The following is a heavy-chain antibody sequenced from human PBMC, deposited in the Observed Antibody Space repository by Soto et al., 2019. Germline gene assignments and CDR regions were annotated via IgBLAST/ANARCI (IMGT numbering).Heavy chain of an antibody. D-gene: IGHD2-2*02. J-gene: IGHJ6*02. CDR2: LIHISGTA. CDR1: GGTFSSYA. V-gene: IGHV1-69*01. CDR3: ARSLVPADIGYYYYGMDV. Sequence: QVQLVQSGAEVKKPGSSVKVSCKASGGTFSSYAISWVRQAPGQGLEWMGGLIHISGTANYAQKFQGRVTITADESTSTAYMDRSSLRSEDTAVYYFARSLVPADIGYYYYGMDVWGQGATVTVSS.